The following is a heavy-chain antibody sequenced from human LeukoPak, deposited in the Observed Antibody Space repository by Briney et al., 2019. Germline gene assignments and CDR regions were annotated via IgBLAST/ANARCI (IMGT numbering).Heavy chain of an antibody. D-gene: IGHD3-9*01. J-gene: IGHJ4*02. CDR3: ARLASHYDILTGYFDY. Sequence: SETLSLTCTVSGGSISSYYWSWIRQPPGKGLEWIGYIYYSGSTNYNPSLKSRVTISVDTSKNQSSLKLSSVTAADTAVYYCARLASHYDILTGYFDYWGQGTLVTVSS. V-gene: IGHV4-59*08. CDR2: IYYSGST. CDR1: GGSISSYY.